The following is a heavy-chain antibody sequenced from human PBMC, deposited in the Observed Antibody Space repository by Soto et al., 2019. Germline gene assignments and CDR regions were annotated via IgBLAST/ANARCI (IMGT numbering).Heavy chain of an antibody. D-gene: IGHD2-2*01. J-gene: IGHJ4*02. CDR2: IYSGGYT. CDR1: GFTVSNNY. CDR3: AAQPGGGGY. Sequence: EVQLVESGGGLIQPGGSLRLSCAVSGFTVSNNYMGWVRQAPGKGLEGVSVIYSGGYTAYGDSVKGRFTISRDNSKNTLYPKMNARWAGDAAVYYGAAQPGGGGYWGQGTLVTVSS. V-gene: IGHV3-53*01.